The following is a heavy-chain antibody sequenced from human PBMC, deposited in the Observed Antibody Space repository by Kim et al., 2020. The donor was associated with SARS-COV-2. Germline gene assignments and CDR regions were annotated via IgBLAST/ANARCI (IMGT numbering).Heavy chain of an antibody. CDR2: IYYSGST. CDR3: ARSHYGGNPIDY. J-gene: IGHJ4*02. V-gene: IGHV4-59*13. Sequence: SETLSLTCTVSGGSISSYYWSWIRQPPGKGLEWIGYIYYSGSTNYNPSLKSRVTISVDTSKNQFSLKLSSVTAADTAVYYCARSHYGGNPIDYWGQGTLVTVSS. D-gene: IGHD4-17*01. CDR1: GGSISSYY.